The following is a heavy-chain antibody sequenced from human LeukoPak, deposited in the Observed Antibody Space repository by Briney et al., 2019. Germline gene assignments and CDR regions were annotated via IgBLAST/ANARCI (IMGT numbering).Heavy chain of an antibody. Sequence: ASVKVSCKASGYTFTSYGISWVRQAPGQGLEWMGWINPNSGGTNYAQKFQGRVTMTRERSTSTGYMELSRLRSDDTAVYYCATSPNQYSSGWPAWGQGTLVTVSS. CDR3: ATSPNQYSSGWPA. J-gene: IGHJ1*01. CDR2: INPNSGGT. V-gene: IGHV1-2*02. D-gene: IGHD6-19*01. CDR1: GYTFTSYG.